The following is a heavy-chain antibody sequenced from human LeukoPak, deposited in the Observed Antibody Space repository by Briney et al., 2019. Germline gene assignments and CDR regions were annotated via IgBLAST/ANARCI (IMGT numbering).Heavy chain of an antibody. J-gene: IGHJ3*02. Sequence: PGGSLRLSCAASGFTFRSYAMSWVRQAPGKGLEWVSAFSSSGGSTYYADSVKGRFTSSRDNSKNTLYLQMNSLRAEDTAVYYGAKERLQGVVGAFDIWGQGTKVTVSS. V-gene: IGHV3-23*01. CDR1: GFTFRSYA. CDR2: FSSSGGST. D-gene: IGHD3-3*01. CDR3: AKERLQGVVGAFDI.